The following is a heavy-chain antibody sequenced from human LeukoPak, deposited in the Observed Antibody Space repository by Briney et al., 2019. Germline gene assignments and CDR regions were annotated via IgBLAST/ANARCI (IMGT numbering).Heavy chain of an antibody. CDR2: INPSDGST. CDR1: GYTFTSHY. J-gene: IGHJ4*02. V-gene: IGHV1-46*01. D-gene: IGHD6-6*01. CDR3: ARDSNSSSFDY. Sequence: GASVKVSCKASGYTFTSHYMHLVRQAPGQGLEWMGIINPSDGSTTSAQKFQGRVTVTRDTSTSTVYMELSSLRSEDTAAYYCARDSNSSSFDYWGQGILVTVSS.